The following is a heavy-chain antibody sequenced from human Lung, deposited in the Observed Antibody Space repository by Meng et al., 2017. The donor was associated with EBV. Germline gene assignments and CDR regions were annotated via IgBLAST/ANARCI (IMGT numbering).Heavy chain of an antibody. CDR1: GGSISSSGHY. CDR2: IHYSGRT. Sequence: QGSPPGPVNALETLSLPCTVSGGSISSSGHYWAWLRQSPGKGLQWIGSIHYSGRTSYNPSLKSRVTISVDTSKNQFSLKLSSVVAADTAVYYCAREVPMIVMNWLDPWGQGTLVTVSS. D-gene: IGHD3-22*01. V-gene: IGHV4-39*07. CDR3: AREVPMIVMNWLDP. J-gene: IGHJ5*02.